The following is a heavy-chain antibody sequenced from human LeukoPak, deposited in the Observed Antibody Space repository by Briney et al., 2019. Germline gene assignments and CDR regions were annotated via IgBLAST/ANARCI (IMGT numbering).Heavy chain of an antibody. CDR3: AKEDNSGWINQYYFDY. D-gene: IGHD6-25*01. CDR1: GFTFDDYT. Sequence: PGGSLRLSCAASGFTFDDYTTHWVRQAPGKGLEWVSLISWDGGSTYYADSVKGRFTISRDNSKDSLYLQMNSLRTEDTALYYCAKEDNSGWINQYYFDYWGQGTLVTVSS. J-gene: IGHJ4*02. CDR2: ISWDGGST. V-gene: IGHV3-43*01.